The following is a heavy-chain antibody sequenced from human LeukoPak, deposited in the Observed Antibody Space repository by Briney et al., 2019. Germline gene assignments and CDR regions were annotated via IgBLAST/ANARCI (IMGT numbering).Heavy chain of an antibody. J-gene: IGHJ4*02. CDR2: ISYDGSNK. V-gene: IGHV3-30-3*01. Sequence: PGGSLRLSCAASGFTFSSYAMHWVRQAPGKGLEWVAVISYDGSNKYYADSVKGRFTISRDNSKNTLYLQMNSLRAEDTAVYYCARAEITDYWGQGTLVTVSS. CDR3: ARAEITDY. CDR1: GFTFSSYA. D-gene: IGHD5-24*01.